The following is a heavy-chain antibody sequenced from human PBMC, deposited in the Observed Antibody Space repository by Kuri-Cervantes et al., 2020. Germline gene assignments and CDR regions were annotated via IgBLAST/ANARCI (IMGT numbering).Heavy chain of an antibody. CDR1: GYSISSGYY. Sequence: SETLSLTCAVSGYSISSGYYWGWIRQPPGKGLEWIGSIYYSGSTYYNPSLKSRVTISVDTSKNQFSLKLSSVTAADTAVYYCARHSSITMVRGVIPWGQGTLVTVSS. D-gene: IGHD3-10*01. CDR2: IYYSGST. V-gene: IGHV4-38-2*01. CDR3: ARHSSITMVRGVIP. J-gene: IGHJ5*02.